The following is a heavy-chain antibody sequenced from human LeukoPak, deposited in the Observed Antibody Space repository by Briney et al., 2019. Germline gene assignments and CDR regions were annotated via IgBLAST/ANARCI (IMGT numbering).Heavy chain of an antibody. V-gene: IGHV3-64*01. Sequence: GGSLRLSCAASGFSFSSYAMYWVRQAPVKGLEYISGISSNGGSTNYAKSVKGRFTISRDNSKNRFYLQMGSLRPEDMAVYYCARGGGYNWNWGYAFDIWGQGTMVTVSS. CDR3: ARGGGYNWNWGYAFDI. CDR1: GFSFSSYA. D-gene: IGHD1-7*01. J-gene: IGHJ3*02. CDR2: ISSNGGST.